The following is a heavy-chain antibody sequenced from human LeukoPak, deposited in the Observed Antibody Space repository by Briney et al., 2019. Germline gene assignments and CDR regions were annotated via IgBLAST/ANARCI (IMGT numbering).Heavy chain of an antibody. J-gene: IGHJ4*02. V-gene: IGHV3-53*01. CDR1: GFTVSSNY. CDR2: IYSGGST. CDR3: ARGRFSSGWHFDY. Sequence: PGGSLRLSCAASGFTVSSNYMSGVRQAPGKGLEWVSLIYSGGSTYYADSVKGRFTISRDNSKNTLYLQMNSLSADDTAVYYCARGRFSSGWHFDYWGQGTLVSVSS. D-gene: IGHD6-19*01.